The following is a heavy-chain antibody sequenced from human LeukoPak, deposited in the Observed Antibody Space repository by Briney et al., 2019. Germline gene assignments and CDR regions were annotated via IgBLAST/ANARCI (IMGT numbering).Heavy chain of an antibody. V-gene: IGHV4-59*01. Sequence: SETLSLTCTVSGGSISSYYWSWIRQPPGKGLEWIGYIYYSGSTNYNPSLKSRVTISVDTSKNQFSLKLSSVTAADTAVYYCATGAVAGRRVGAFDIWGQGTMVTVSS. J-gene: IGHJ3*02. CDR3: ATGAVAGRRVGAFDI. CDR2: IYYSGST. CDR1: GGSISSYY. D-gene: IGHD6-19*01.